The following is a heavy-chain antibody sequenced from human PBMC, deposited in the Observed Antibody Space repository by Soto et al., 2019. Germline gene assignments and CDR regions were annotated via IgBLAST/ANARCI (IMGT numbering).Heavy chain of an antibody. D-gene: IGHD6-25*01. Sequence: PSETLSLTCAVYGGSFIGYYCSFIRHPPWKWREWIGDINHSGGSNRNPSLKSRVIISVDTSKNQFSLNLKSVTAADTAVYYCARGIATIPAVQGDAPDNCYFDSWGLGTRVTVSS. V-gene: IGHV4-34*01. CDR3: ARGIATIPAVQGDAPDNCYFDS. CDR2: INHSGGS. J-gene: IGHJ4*02. CDR1: GGSFIGYY.